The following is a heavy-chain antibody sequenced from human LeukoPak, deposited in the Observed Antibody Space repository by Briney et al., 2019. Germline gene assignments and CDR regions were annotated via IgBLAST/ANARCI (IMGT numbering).Heavy chain of an antibody. D-gene: IGHD3-10*01. CDR2: IYYRGST. CDR3: ARGQGLLWFGEGSYYYGMDV. Sequence: KSSQTRSLTCTVSGGSISSYYASWVRQPPGKGMEWIGYIYYRGSTNYNPYLKSRLTISVDTSKTQFSLKLSAVTAADTAVYYCARGQGLLWFGEGSYYYGMDVWGQGTTVTVSS. CDR1: GGSISSYY. V-gene: IGHV4-59*12. J-gene: IGHJ6*02.